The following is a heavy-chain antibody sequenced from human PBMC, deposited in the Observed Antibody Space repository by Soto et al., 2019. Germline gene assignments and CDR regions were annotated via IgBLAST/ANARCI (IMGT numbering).Heavy chain of an antibody. Sequence: ASVKVSCKVSGYTLTELSMHWVRQAPGKGLEWMGGFDPEDGETIYAQKFQGRVTMTEDTSTDTAYMELSSLRSEDTAVYYCATLGFGESPAYYYYYMDVWGKGTTVTVSS. V-gene: IGHV1-24*01. J-gene: IGHJ6*03. D-gene: IGHD3-10*01. CDR2: FDPEDGET. CDR3: ATLGFGESPAYYYYYMDV. CDR1: GYTLTELS.